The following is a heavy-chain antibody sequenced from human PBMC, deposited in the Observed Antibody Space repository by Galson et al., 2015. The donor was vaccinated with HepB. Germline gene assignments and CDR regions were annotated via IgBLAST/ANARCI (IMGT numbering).Heavy chain of an antibody. CDR3: VLELKGPGFDI. V-gene: IGHV3-23*01. J-gene: IGHJ3*02. Sequence: SLRLSCAASGFTFSSYAMSWVRQAPGKGLEWVSAISASGGSTYYAVSVKGRFTISRDNSKNTLYLQMNSLRAEDTAVYYCVLELKGPGFDIWCPGTMVTASS. D-gene: IGHD3-3*01. CDR2: ISASGGST. CDR1: GFTFSSYA.